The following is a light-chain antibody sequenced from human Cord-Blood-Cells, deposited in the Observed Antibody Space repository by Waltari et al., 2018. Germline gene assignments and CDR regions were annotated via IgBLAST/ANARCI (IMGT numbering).Light chain of an antibody. V-gene: IGLV2-14*01. J-gene: IGLJ2*01. CDR2: DVR. CDR1: SSAVGGYHY. CDR3: SSYTSSSTFVV. Sequence: QSALTQPASVSGPPGQPSTISCTGTSSAVGGYHYVPSYQQHPCKAPKLMIYDVRKRPSGVSNRFSGSKSGNTASLTISGLQAEDEADYYCSSYTSSSTFVVFGGGTKLTVL.